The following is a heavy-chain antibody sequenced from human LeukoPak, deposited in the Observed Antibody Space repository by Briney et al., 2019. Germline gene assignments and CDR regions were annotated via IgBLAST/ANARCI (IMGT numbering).Heavy chain of an antibody. CDR1: GYTFTSYG. Sequence: ASVKVSCKASGYTFTSYGISWVRQAPGQGLEWMGWISAYNGNTNYAQKLQGRVTMTTDTSTSTAYMELRSLRSDDTAVYYCARDGYSSSWSPQDDAFDIWGQGTMVTVSS. CDR3: ARDGYSSSWSPQDDAFDI. CDR2: ISAYNGNT. V-gene: IGHV1-18*01. J-gene: IGHJ3*02. D-gene: IGHD6-13*01.